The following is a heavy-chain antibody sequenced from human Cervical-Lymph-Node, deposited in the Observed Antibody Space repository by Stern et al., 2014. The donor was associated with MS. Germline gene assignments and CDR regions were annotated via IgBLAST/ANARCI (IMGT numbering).Heavy chain of an antibody. CDR1: GFSLTNPKMG. Sequence: QVTLRESGPMLVKPTGTLTLTCTVSGFSLTNPKMGVSWIRQPPGKALEWLAHIFSNGAKSYSTSLKSRLIISKDTSKSQVVLTMTNMDPVDTATYYCARSYTSSWYRQGYYFDYWGQGTLVTVSS. V-gene: IGHV2-26*01. D-gene: IGHD6-13*01. CDR3: ARSYTSSWYRQGYYFDY. CDR2: IFSNGAK. J-gene: IGHJ4*02.